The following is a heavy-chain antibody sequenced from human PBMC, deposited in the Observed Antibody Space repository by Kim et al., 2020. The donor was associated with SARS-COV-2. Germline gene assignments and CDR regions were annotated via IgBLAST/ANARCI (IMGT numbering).Heavy chain of an antibody. Sequence: ASVKVSCKASGYTFTGYYMHWVRQAPGQGLEWMGWINPNSGGTNYAQKFQGRVTMTRDTSISTAYMELSRLRSDDTAVYYCARTYDSSGYYYADEYWYFDLWGRGTLVTVSS. D-gene: IGHD3-22*01. CDR1: GYTFTGYY. CDR3: ARTYDSSGYYYADEYWYFDL. V-gene: IGHV1-2*02. CDR2: INPNSGGT. J-gene: IGHJ2*01.